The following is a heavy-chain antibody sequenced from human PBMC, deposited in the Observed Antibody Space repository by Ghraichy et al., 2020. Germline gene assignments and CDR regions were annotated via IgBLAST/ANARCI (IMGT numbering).Heavy chain of an antibody. CDR2: IYSGTTT. CDR1: GFTVSNNY. V-gene: IGHV3-53*01. J-gene: IGHJ4*02. D-gene: IGHD1-14*01. Sequence: GSLRLSCAASGFTVSNNYMTWVRQAPGKGLEWVSVIYSGTTTKHADSVKGRFTISTDHSKNTLYLQMNSRRAEDTAVYYCASGPLRYLDYWGQGTLVTVSS. CDR3: ASGPLRYLDY.